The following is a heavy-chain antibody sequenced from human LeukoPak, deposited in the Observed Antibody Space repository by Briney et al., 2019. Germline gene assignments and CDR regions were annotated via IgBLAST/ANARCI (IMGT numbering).Heavy chain of an antibody. Sequence: GRSLRLSCAASGFTFGTYAMHWVRQAPGKGLEWVAIISHHGRKKLYAESVKGRFTISRDNAENTLYLQMSSLRHDDTAVYYCARVASLSVTHYYYYGMDVWGLGTTVSVSS. V-gene: IGHV3-30*04. J-gene: IGHJ6*02. CDR1: GFTFGTYA. CDR2: ISHHGRKK. D-gene: IGHD4-17*01. CDR3: ARVASLSVTHYYYYGMDV.